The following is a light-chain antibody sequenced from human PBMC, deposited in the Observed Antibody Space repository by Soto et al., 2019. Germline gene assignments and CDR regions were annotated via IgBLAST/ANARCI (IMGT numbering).Light chain of an antibody. CDR2: EVS. CDR1: SSDVGGYNY. J-gene: IGLJ1*01. CDR3: SSYAGSNNLNV. Sequence: QSVLTQPPSASASPGQSVTISCTGTSSDVGGYNYVSWYQQHPGKAPKLMIYEVSKRPSGVPDRFSGSKSGNTAYLTVSGLQAVDEADYYCSSYAGSNNLNVFGTGTKVTVL. V-gene: IGLV2-8*01.